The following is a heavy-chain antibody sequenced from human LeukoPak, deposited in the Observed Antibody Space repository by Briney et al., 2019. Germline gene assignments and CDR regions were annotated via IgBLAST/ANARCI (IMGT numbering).Heavy chain of an antibody. CDR1: VYNFSPYW. D-gene: IGHD3-10*02. J-gene: IGHJ5*02. CDR2: ISNGGYAT. Sequence: GGSLRLSCVASVYNFSPYWMSWVRHTPWKGLEWVASISNGGYATYYVDSVRGRFTISRDDAKNSLFLQMNGLGADDTVVYYCTRENYVPDSWGQGTLVTVSS. CDR3: TRENYVPDS. V-gene: IGHV3-7*03.